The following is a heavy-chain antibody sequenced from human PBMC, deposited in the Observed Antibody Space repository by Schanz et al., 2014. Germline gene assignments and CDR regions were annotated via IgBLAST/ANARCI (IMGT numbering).Heavy chain of an antibody. D-gene: IGHD6-13*01. CDR1: GFTFSSYG. V-gene: IGHV3-30*18. Sequence: QVQLVESGGGVVQPGRSLRLSCVASGFTFSSYGLHWVRQAPGKGLEWVGFISFDGRNTGYAHSVKGRFTISRDNSKNTVNLQMNSLRAEDTAVYYCAKEKEEVAADGSFFDYWGQGTLVTVSS. J-gene: IGHJ4*02. CDR2: ISFDGRNT. CDR3: AKEKEEVAADGSFFDY.